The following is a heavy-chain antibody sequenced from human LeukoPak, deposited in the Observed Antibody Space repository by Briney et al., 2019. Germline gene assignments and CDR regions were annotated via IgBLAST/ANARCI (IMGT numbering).Heavy chain of an antibody. D-gene: IGHD2-2*01. V-gene: IGHV1-2*02. CDR1: GYTFTGYY. Sequence: GASVKVSCKASGYTFTGYYMHWVRQAPGQGLEWMGWINPNSGGTNYAQKFQGRVTMTRDTSISTAYMELSRLRSDDTAVYYCAXXXXXXXXIVVVPAALGGYYYYGMDVWGQGTTVTVSS. CDR3: AXXXXXXXXIVVVPAALGGYYYYGMDV. CDR2: INPNSGGT. J-gene: IGHJ6*02.